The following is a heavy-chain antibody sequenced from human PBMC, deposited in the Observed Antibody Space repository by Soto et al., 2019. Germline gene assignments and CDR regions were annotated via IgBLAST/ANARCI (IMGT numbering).Heavy chain of an antibody. CDR1: GFSLTSGAVA. J-gene: IGHJ4*02. V-gene: IGHV2-5*02. CDR2: IYWDDDK. Sequence: QITLKESGPTLVNPTQTLTLTCTFSGFSLTSGAVAVAWIRQPPGKALEWLALIYWDDDKRYSPSLKSRLTITKDTSKNQVVLTMTNMGPGDTATYDCAHQSDSVAYLDYWGQGALVTVSA. CDR3: AHQSDSVAYLDY. D-gene: IGHD3-22*01.